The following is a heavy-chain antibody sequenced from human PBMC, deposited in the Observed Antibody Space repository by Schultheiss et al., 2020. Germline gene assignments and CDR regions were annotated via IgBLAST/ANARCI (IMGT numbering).Heavy chain of an antibody. CDR1: GYTFTGYY. CDR3: ARGPDYYDSSGVNFDY. D-gene: IGHD3-22*01. J-gene: IGHJ4*02. CDR2: INAGNGNT. Sequence: APVKVSCKASGYTFTGYYMHWVRQAPGQRLEWMGWINAGNGNTKYSQKFQGRVTITRDTSASTAYMELSSLRSEDTAVYYCARGPDYYDSSGVNFDYWGPGTLVTVAS. V-gene: IGHV1-3*01.